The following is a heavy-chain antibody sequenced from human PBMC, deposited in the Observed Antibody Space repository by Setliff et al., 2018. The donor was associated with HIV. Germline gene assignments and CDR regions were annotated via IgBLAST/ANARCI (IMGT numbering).Heavy chain of an antibody. D-gene: IGHD3-22*01. CDR3: AKELAASGLGYFDS. CDR2: ISIGSCGAI. CDR1: GFTFRNYK. Sequence: PGGSLRLSCAASGFTFRNYKFNWVRQAPGRGLEWVSSISIGSCGAIDYADSVQGRFTISRDNSKNSLYLQMNSLRAEDTAEYYCAKELAASGLGYFDSWGRGILVSVSS. V-gene: IGHV3-21*04. J-gene: IGHJ4*02.